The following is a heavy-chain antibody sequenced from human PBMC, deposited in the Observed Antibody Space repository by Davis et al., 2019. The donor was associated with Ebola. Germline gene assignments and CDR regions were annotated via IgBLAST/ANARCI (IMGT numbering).Heavy chain of an antibody. D-gene: IGHD3-10*01. J-gene: IGHJ4*02. V-gene: IGHV4-34*01. CDR1: GGSFNGYY. CDR3: ARGYYGSSPLFDY. CDR2: IDHSGTT. Sequence: MPSETLSLTCAVYGGSFNGYYWSWIRQPPGKGLEWIGEIDHSGTTNYNPSLKSRITISVDTSKNQFSLKLSSVTAADTAVYYCARGYYGSSPLFDYWGQGTLVTVSS.